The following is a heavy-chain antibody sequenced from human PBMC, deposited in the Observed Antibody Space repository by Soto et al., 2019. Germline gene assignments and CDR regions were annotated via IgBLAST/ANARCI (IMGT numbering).Heavy chain of an antibody. V-gene: IGHV4-31*03. CDR2: IYYSGST. Sequence: SETLSLTCPVSGGSISSGGYYWSWIRQHPGKGLEWIGYIYYSGSTYYNPSLKSRVTISVDTSKNQFSLKLSSVTAADTAVYYCARDVGVVAATPYAFDIWGQGTMVTV. CDR1: GGSISSGGYY. D-gene: IGHD2-15*01. J-gene: IGHJ3*02. CDR3: ARDVGVVAATPYAFDI.